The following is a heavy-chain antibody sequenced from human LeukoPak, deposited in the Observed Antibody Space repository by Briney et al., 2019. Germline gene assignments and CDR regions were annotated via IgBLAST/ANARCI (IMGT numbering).Heavy chain of an antibody. CDR1: GDSITTYW. D-gene: IGHD3-10*01. Sequence: AGESLKISCKGSGDSITTYWIGWVRRMAGKGLEWMGAIAPGGSDTRYGPSFQGQVTISADISISPAYLQWSSLKASDTAMYCCARHSGGRYSLRAFDIWGQGTVVTVSS. J-gene: IGHJ3*02. CDR2: IAPGGSDT. CDR3: ARHSGGRYSLRAFDI. V-gene: IGHV5-51*01.